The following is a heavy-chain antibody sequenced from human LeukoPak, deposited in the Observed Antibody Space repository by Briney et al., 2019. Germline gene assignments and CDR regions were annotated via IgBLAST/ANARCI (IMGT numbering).Heavy chain of an antibody. CDR2: ISWNTGTI. D-gene: IGHD2-21*02. CDR1: GFIFDDYA. J-gene: IGHJ4*02. V-gene: IGHV3-9*01. Sequence: GGSLRLSCAASGFIFDDYAMHWVRQVPGKGLEWVSGISWNTGTIGYADSVKGRFTISRDNAKNSLYLQMNSLRVEDTALYYCVKDAGGRWPLYYFDCWGQGTLVTVSS. CDR3: VKDAGGRWPLYYFDC.